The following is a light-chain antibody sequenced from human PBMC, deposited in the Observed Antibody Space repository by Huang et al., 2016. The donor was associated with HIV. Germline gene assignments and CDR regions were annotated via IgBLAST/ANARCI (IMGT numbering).Light chain of an antibody. CDR3: QQYGNSPKT. J-gene: IGKJ1*01. V-gene: IGKV3-20*01. CDR1: QSVTNTY. CDR2: GAS. Sequence: EIVLTQSPGTLSLAPGERATLSCRASQSVTNTYLAWYRQKPGQAPRLLIYGASSRATGIPARFNGSGSGTDFTLTISRLEPEDFAVYYCQQYGNSPKTFGQGTKVEIK.